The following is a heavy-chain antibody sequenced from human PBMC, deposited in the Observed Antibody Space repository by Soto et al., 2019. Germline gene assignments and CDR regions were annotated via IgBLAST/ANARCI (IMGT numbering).Heavy chain of an antibody. V-gene: IGHV3-23*01. CDR3: GKWLGGSQYYCYGMDV. Sequence: EVQLLESGGGLVQPGGSLRLSCAASGLTFSSFAMTWVRQAPGKGLEWVSAISASGGSTYYADSGKGRITVSRDNSKNSLYLQMSSRRAEDTALYYCGKWLGGSQYYCYGMDVLGQGTTVTVSS. D-gene: IGHD1-26*01. J-gene: IGHJ6*02. CDR1: GLTFSSFA. CDR2: ISASGGST.